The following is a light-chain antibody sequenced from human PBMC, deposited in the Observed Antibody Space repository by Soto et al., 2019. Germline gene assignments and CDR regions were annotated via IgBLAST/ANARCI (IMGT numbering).Light chain of an antibody. CDR2: GAS. CDR1: QSVSSN. Sequence: EIVMTQSPATLSVSPGERATLSCRASQSVSSNLAWYQQKPGQAPRLLIYGASTRATGIPARFSGSGSGTEFNLTLSSLQSEDFAVYYCQQFNNWPLTFGGGTKVDIK. CDR3: QQFNNWPLT. V-gene: IGKV3-15*01. J-gene: IGKJ4*01.